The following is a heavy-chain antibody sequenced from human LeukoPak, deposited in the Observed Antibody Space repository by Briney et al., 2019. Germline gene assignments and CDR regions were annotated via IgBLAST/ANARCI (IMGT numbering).Heavy chain of an antibody. Sequence: ASVKVSCKASGYTFTSYGISWVRQAPGQGLEWMGWISAYNGNTNYAQKLQGRVTMTTDTSTSTAYMELRSLRSDDTAVYYCARPTSGYPWDAFDIWGQGTMVTVSS. CDR3: ARPTSGYPWDAFDI. CDR2: ISAYNGNT. J-gene: IGHJ3*02. V-gene: IGHV1-18*01. D-gene: IGHD3-3*01. CDR1: GYTFTSYG.